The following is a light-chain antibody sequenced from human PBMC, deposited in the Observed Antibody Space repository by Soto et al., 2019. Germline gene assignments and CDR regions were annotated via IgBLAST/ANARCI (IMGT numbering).Light chain of an antibody. J-gene: IGLJ1*01. CDR1: SSDVGGYDY. CDR3: CSYAGTYV. CDR2: DVS. V-gene: IGLV2-11*01. Sequence: QSVLTQPRSVSGSPGQSVTISCTGTSSDVGGYDYVSWYQQHPGKAPKLMVYDVSKRPSGVPDRFSGSKSGNTASLTISGLRAEDEADYYCCSYAGTYVFGTGTKLTVL.